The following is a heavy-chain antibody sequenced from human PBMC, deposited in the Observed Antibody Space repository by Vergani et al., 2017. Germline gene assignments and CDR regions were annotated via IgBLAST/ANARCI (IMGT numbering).Heavy chain of an antibody. Sequence: QVQLVQSGAEVKKPGASVKVSCKASGYTFTSYGISWVRQAPGQGLEWMGWISAYNGNTNYAQKLQGRVTMTTDTSTSTAYMELRSLRSEDTAVYYCARARPRDSGSWYLYNWFDPWGQGTLVTVSS. J-gene: IGHJ5*02. V-gene: IGHV1-18*01. CDR3: ARARPRDSGSWYLYNWFDP. D-gene: IGHD6-13*01. CDR1: GYTFTSYG. CDR2: ISAYNGNT.